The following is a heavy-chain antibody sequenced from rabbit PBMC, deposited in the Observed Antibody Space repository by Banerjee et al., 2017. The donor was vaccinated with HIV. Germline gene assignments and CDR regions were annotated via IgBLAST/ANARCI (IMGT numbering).Heavy chain of an antibody. CDR3: ARDLSNGDGYNFNL. CDR2: INTSSGDT. V-gene: IGHV1S45*01. J-gene: IGHJ4*01. Sequence: QQQLEESGGGLVKPGGTLTLTCTASGFSFSSGYDICWVRQAPGKGLEWIACINTSSGDTVYATWAKGRFTISKASWTTVTLQMTSLTAADTATYFCARDLSNGDGYNFNLWGPGTLVTVS. D-gene: IGHD6-1*01. CDR1: GFSFSSGYD.